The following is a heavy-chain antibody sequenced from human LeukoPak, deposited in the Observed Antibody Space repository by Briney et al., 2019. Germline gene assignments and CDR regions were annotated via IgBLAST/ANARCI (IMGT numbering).Heavy chain of an antibody. D-gene: IGHD3/OR15-3a*01. CDR1: GGSISSYY. V-gene: IGHV4-59*01. Sequence: SETLSLTCTVSGGSISSYYWSWIRQPPGKGLEWIGYIYYSESTNYNPSLKSRVTISVDTSKNQFSLKLSSVTAADTAVYYCARGPPKEGLFDYWGQGTLVTVSS. CDR3: ARGPPKEGLFDY. CDR2: IYYSEST. J-gene: IGHJ4*02.